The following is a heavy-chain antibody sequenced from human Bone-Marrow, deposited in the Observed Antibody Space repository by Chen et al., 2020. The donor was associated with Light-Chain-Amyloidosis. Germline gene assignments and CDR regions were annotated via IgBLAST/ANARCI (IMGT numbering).Heavy chain of an antibody. CDR3: ASYDSSGYNDY. CDR1: GGSFSGYY. D-gene: IGHD3-22*01. CDR2: INHSGST. J-gene: IGHJ4*02. Sequence: QVQLQQWGAGLLKPSETLSLTCAVYGGSFSGYYWSWIRQPPGKGLGWIGEINHSGSTNYNPSLKSRVTISVDTSKNQFSLKLSSVTAADTAVYYCASYDSSGYNDYWGQGTLVTVSS. V-gene: IGHV4-34*01.